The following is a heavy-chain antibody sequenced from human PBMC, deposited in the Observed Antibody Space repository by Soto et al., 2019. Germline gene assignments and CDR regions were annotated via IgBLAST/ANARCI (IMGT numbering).Heavy chain of an antibody. D-gene: IGHD2-15*01. CDR2: ISYDGSNK. J-gene: IGHJ4*02. Sequence: QVQLVESGGGVVQTGRSLRLSCAASGFTFRSYAMHWVRQAPGKGLEWVAVISYDGSNKYYADSVKGRFTISRDNSKNTLYLQMNSLRTEDTAVYYCAREYCSGRSCYYLDYWGQGTLVTVSS. V-gene: IGHV3-30-3*01. CDR1: GFTFRSYA. CDR3: AREYCSGRSCYYLDY.